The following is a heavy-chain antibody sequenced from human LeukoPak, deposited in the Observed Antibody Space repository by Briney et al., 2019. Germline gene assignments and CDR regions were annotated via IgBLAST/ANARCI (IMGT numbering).Heavy chain of an antibody. CDR2: INPSGDNT. Sequence: ASVKVSCKASGYTFTHNFMHWVRQAPGQGLEWMGIINPSGDNTWYAQKFQGRVTMTRDMATSTDYMEVNSLRSEDTAVYYCARDNSMGASAWWFDPWGQGTLVTVSS. CDR1: GYTFTHNF. J-gene: IGHJ5*02. V-gene: IGHV1-46*01. D-gene: IGHD1-26*01. CDR3: ARDNSMGASAWWFDP.